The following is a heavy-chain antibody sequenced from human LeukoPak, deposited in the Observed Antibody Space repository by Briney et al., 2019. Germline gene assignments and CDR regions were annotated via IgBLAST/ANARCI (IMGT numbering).Heavy chain of an antibody. D-gene: IGHD6-13*01. CDR2: ISAYNGNT. Sequence: ASVKVSCMASLDTSPINGISSVRQAPGQGLEWMGWISAYNGNTNYAQKLQGRVTMTTDTSTSTAYMKLRSLRSDDTSVYYCATMYRSSWYFDYWGQGTLVTVSS. CDR1: LDTSPING. V-gene: IGHV1-18*01. J-gene: IGHJ4*02. CDR3: ATMYRSSWYFDY.